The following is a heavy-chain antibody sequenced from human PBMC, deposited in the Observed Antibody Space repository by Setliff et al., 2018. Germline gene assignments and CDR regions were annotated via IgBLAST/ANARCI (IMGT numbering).Heavy chain of an antibody. CDR3: ARDLGHGGDSDY. D-gene: IGHD2-21*02. CDR2: IIHSGST. CDR1: GGSFSGYY. V-gene: IGHV4-34*12. J-gene: IGHJ4*02. Sequence: SETLSLTCAVYGGSFSGYYWSWIRQPPGKRLEWIGEIIHSGSTNYNPSLKSRVTISMDTYKNQVSLKLNSVTATDTAVYYCARDLGHGGDSDYWGQGSLVTVSS.